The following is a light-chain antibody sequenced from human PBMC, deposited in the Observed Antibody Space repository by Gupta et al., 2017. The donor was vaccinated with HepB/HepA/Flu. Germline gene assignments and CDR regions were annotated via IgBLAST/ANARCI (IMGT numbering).Light chain of an antibody. CDR2: GVT. CDR3: GAYADSPYV. J-gene: IGLJ1*01. V-gene: IGLV2-11*01. Sequence: QSAMPPPRSVSGSPAQSVTISCTGTGSDVGRFNFASWYQQHPGKAPKLMIYGVTERPSEVSDRFSGCKSGNTASLTIAWVQDDDEDYYDCGAYADSPYVFGTGTKFTVL. CDR1: GSDVGRFNF.